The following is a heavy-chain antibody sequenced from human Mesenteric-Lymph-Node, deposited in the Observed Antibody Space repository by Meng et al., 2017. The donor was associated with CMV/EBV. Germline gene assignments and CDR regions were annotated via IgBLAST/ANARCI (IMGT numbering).Heavy chain of an antibody. CDR1: GYTFTDYY. J-gene: IGHJ5*02. D-gene: IGHD4-17*01. Sequence: ASVKVSCKASGYTFTDYYMHWVRQAPGQGLEWMGGIVPIFEATEYELKFQDRISITTDKSTSTVYMELSSLRSEDTAVYFCARGVGSTVKGNWFDPWGQGTLVTVSS. V-gene: IGHV1-2*02. CDR3: ARGVGSTVKGNWFDP. CDR2: IVPIFEAT.